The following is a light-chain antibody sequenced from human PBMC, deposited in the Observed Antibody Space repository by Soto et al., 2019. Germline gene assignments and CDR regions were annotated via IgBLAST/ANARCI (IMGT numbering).Light chain of an antibody. CDR1: SGHSSYA. V-gene: IGLV4-69*01. CDR2: LNSDGSH. J-gene: IGLJ3*02. Sequence: QLVLTQSPSASASLGASVKLTCILSSGHSSYAIAWHQQQPEKGPRYLMKLNSDGSHSKGDGIPDRFSGSSSGAERYLTISSLQSEDEADYYCQTWGTGIWVFGGGTKLTVL. CDR3: QTWGTGIWV.